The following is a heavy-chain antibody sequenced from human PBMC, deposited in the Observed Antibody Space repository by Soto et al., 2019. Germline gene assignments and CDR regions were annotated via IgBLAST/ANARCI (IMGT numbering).Heavy chain of an antibody. Sequence: PGGSLRLSCAASGLTFSSYAMSWVRQAPGKGLEWVSSIAHSASWTSYADSVRGRFTISRDNSKNTLYLQMNSLRAEDTAVYYCVTYQQPVPLTYWGQGTLVTVSS. D-gene: IGHD6-13*01. CDR2: IAHSASWT. J-gene: IGHJ4*02. CDR1: GLTFSSYA. CDR3: VTYQQPVPLTY. V-gene: IGHV3-23*05.